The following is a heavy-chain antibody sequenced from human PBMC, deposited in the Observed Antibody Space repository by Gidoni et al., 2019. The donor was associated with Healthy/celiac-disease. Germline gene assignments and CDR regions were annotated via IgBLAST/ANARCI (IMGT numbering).Heavy chain of an antibody. CDR3: AKGGWYGGPIDY. D-gene: IGHD1-26*01. Sequence: EVQLLESGGGLVQPGGSLRLSCAASGFTFGSYAMSWVRQAPGKGLECVSAISGSGGSTYYADSVKGRFTISRDNSKNTLYLQMNSLRAEDTAVYYCAKGGWYGGPIDYWGQGTLVTVSS. CDR1: GFTFGSYA. J-gene: IGHJ4*02. CDR2: ISGSGGST. V-gene: IGHV3-23*01.